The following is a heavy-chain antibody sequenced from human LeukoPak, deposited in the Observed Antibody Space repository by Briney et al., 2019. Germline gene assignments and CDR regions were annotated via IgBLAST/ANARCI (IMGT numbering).Heavy chain of an antibody. CDR2: IYYSGST. Sequence: SETLSLTCTVSGGSISSHYWSWIRQPPGKGLEWIGYIYYSGSTNYNPSLKSRVTISVDTSKNQFSLKLSSVTAADTAVYYCARGGQQLPPYYYYYMDVWGKGTTVTVSS. CDR1: GGSISSHY. J-gene: IGHJ6*03. CDR3: ARGGQQLPPYYYYYMDV. D-gene: IGHD6-13*01. V-gene: IGHV4-59*11.